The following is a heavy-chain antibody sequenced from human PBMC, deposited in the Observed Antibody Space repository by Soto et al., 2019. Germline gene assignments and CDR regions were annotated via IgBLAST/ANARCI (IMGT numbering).Heavy chain of an antibody. CDR3: ARLCSSSYGMDV. CDR1: GYTFTSYD. J-gene: IGHJ6*02. CDR2: MNPNSGNT. V-gene: IGHV1-8*01. D-gene: IGHD6-6*01. Sequence: QVQLVQSGAEVKKPGASVKVSCKASGYTFTSYDINWVRQATGQGLEWMGWMNPNSGNTGYAQKFQGRVTMTRNTSIRTAYMELSSLRSEDTAVYYCARLCSSSYGMDVWGQGTTVTASS.